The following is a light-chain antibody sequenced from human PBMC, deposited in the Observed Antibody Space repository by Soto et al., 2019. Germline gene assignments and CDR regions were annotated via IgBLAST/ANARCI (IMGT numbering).Light chain of an antibody. CDR3: QQYNSYSPST. V-gene: IGKV1-5*01. J-gene: IGKJ1*01. CDR2: DAS. Sequence: DIKMTQSPSTLSASVGDRVTITCRASQSISSWLAWYQQKPGKAPKLLIYDASSLESSVPSRFSGSGSGTEFNITISSLQPDDFATYYCQQYNSYSPSTFGQGTKVDI. CDR1: QSISSW.